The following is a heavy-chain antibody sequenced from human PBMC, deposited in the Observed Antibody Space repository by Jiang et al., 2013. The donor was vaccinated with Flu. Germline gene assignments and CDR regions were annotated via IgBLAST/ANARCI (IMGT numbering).Heavy chain of an antibody. J-gene: IGHJ4*02. Sequence: WIGWVRQMPGRLEWMGIIYPGDSDTRYSPPSQGQVTISADKSISTAYLQWSSLKASDTAMYYCARQTAMEDYWGQGTLVTVSS. CDR3: ARQTAMEDY. CDR2: IYPGDSDT. CDR1: W. D-gene: IGHD5-18*01. V-gene: IGHV5-51*01.